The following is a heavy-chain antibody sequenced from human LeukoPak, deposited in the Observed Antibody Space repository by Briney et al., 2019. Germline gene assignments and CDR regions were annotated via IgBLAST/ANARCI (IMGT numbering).Heavy chain of an antibody. CDR3: ARTFRGTMMELDY. V-gene: IGHV1-46*01. CDR1: GYTFTSYY. D-gene: IGHD3-22*01. CDR2: INPSGGST. Sequence: ASVKVSCKASGYTFTSYYMHWVRQAPGQGLEWMGIINPSGGSTSYAQKFQGRVTMTRDMSTSTVYMELSSLRSDDTAVYYCARTFRGTMMELDYWGQGTLVTVSS. J-gene: IGHJ4*02.